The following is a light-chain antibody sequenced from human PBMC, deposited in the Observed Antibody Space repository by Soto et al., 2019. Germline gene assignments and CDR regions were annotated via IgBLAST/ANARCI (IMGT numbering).Light chain of an antibody. Sequence: QSVVTQPPSASGTPGQRVTISCSGSSSNIGSNTVDWYQQLPGTAPKVLIYDKNQRPSGVPDRFSGSKSGTSASLAISGLQSEDEADYYCAAWDDSLNGWVFGGGTKLTVL. CDR2: DKN. V-gene: IGLV1-44*01. CDR3: AAWDDSLNGWV. CDR1: SSNIGSNT. J-gene: IGLJ3*02.